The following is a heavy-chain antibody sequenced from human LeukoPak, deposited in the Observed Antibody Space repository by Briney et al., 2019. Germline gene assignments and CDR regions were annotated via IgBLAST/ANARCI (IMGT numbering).Heavy chain of an antibody. D-gene: IGHD3-3*01. CDR1: GYTFTSYY. J-gene: IGHJ4*02. V-gene: IGHV1-46*01. Sequence: GASVKVSCKASGYTFTSYYMHWVRQAPGQGLEWMGIINPSGGSTSYAQKFQGRVTMTRDTSTSTVYMELSSLRSEDTAVYYCARRNLRFLEWFDRPYFDYWGQGTPVTVSS. CDR3: ARRNLRFLEWFDRPYFDY. CDR2: INPSGGST.